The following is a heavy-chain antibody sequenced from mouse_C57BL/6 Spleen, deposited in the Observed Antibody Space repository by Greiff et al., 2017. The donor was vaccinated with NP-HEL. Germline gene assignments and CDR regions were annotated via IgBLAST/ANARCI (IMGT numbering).Heavy chain of an antibody. CDR3: ARSGAMDY. J-gene: IGHJ4*01. V-gene: IGHV1-85*01. D-gene: IGHD3-1*01. Sequence: QVQLKESGPELVKPGASVKLSCKASGYTFTSYDINWVKQRPGQGLEWIGWIYPRDGSTKYNEKFKGKATLTVDTSSSTAYRELHSLTSEDSAVYFCARSGAMDYWGQGTSVTVSS. CDR1: GYTFTSYD. CDR2: IYPRDGST.